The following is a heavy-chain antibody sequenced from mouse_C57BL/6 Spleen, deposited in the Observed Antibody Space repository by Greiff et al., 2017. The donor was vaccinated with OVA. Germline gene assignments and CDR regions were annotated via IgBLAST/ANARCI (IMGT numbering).Heavy chain of an antibody. CDR3: ARRGVYYDYGVVAY. D-gene: IGHD2-4*01. J-gene: IGHJ3*01. CDR2: IYPGDGDN. CDR1: GYAFSSSW. V-gene: IGHV1-82*01. Sequence: VQLQQSGPELVKPGASVKISCKASGYAFSSSWMNWVQQRPGKGLEWIGRIYPGDGDNNYNGKFKGKATLTADKSSSTAYMQLSSLTSEDSAVYFCARRGVYYDYGVVAYGGQGTRVTVSA.